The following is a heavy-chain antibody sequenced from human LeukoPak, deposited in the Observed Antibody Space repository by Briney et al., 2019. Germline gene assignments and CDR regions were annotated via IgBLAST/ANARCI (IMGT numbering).Heavy chain of an antibody. CDR2: ISGSGGST. CDR3: AKGLAVAGIWQNWFDP. D-gene: IGHD6-19*01. V-gene: IGHV3-23*01. CDR1: GFTFSSYA. J-gene: IGHJ5*02. Sequence: GGSLRLSCAASGFTFSSYAMSWVRQAPGKGLEWVSAISGSGGSTYYADSVKGRFTISRDNSKNTLYLQMTSLRAEDTAVYYCAKGLAVAGIWQNWFDPWGQGTLVTVSS.